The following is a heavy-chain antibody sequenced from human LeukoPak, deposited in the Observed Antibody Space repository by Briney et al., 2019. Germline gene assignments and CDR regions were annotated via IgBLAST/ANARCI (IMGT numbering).Heavy chain of an antibody. CDR3: ASGGWTRFRYYFDY. V-gene: IGHV3-21*01. D-gene: IGHD3-3*01. CDR2: ISSSSSYI. J-gene: IGHJ4*02. Sequence: GGSLRLSCAASGFTFSSYSMNWVRQAPGKGLEWVSSISSSSSYIYYADSVKGRFTISRDNAKNSLYLQMNSLRAEDTAVYYCASGGWTRFRYYFDYWGQGTLVTVSS. CDR1: GFTFSSYS.